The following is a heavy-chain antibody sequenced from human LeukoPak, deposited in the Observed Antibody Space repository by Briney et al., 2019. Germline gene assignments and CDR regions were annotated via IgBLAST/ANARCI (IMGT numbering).Heavy chain of an antibody. CDR2: ISGSGGST. CDR1: GFTFSSYA. CDR3: VYPPYCSSTSCSGGT. V-gene: IGHV3-23*01. Sequence: PGGSLRLSCAASGFTFSSYAMSWVRQAPGKGLEWVSAISGSGGSTYYADSVKGRFTISRDNSKNTLYLQMNSLRAEDTAVYHCVYPPYCSSTSCSGGTWGQGTLVTVSS. D-gene: IGHD2-2*01. J-gene: IGHJ5*02.